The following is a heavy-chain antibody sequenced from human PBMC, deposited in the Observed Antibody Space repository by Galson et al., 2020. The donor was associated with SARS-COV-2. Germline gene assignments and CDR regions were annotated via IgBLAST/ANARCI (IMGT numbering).Heavy chain of an antibody. J-gene: IGHJ4*01. CDR2: IYYTGST. CDR3: ARGDDYYVSIGLYCLDY. CDR1: GGSISSYY. D-gene: IGHD3-22*01. Sequence: SQTLSLTCTVSGGSISSYYWSWIRQSPGKGLEWIGHIYYTGSTNYNPSLKSRVTISVDTSKKQFSLKLSSVTAADTAVYYCARGDDYYVSIGLYCLDYWVQGTRVTVSS. V-gene: IGHV4-59*01.